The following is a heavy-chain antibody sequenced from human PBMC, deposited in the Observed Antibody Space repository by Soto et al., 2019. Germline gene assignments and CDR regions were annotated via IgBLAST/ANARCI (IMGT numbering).Heavy chain of an antibody. CDR1: GGSISSSGYY. J-gene: IGHJ5*02. D-gene: IGHD3-3*01. Sequence: SETLSLTCPVSGGSISSSGYYWGWIRQPPGKGLEWIGSIYYTGITYSNPSLKSRVSISIDTSKNQFSLKLSSVTAADTAVYYCARPGRYLDGIDSWGQG. CDR3: ARPGRYLDGIDS. CDR2: IYYTGIT. V-gene: IGHV4-39*01.